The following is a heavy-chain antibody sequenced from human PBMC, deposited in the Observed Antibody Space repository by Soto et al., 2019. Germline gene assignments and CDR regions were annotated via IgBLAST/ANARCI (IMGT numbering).Heavy chain of an antibody. Sequence: SQTLSLTCAISGDSVSSTSAAWNWIRKSPSRGLEWLGRTYYRSKWYSDYAISVNSRIAITPDTSKNQFSLQLNSVTPEDTAVYYCARYSSGWYIDYWGQGTLVTVSS. J-gene: IGHJ4*02. CDR2: TYYRSKWYS. CDR3: ARYSSGWYIDY. D-gene: IGHD6-19*01. V-gene: IGHV6-1*01. CDR1: GDSVSSTSAA.